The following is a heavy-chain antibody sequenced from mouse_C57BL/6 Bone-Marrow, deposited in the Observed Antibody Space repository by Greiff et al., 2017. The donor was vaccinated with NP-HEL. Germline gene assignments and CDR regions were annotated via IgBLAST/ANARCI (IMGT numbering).Heavy chain of an antibody. Sequence: EVNVVESGGGLVQPGGSLSLSCAASGFTFTDYYMSWVRQPPGKALEWLGFIRNKANGYTTEYSASVKGRFTISRDNSQSILYLQMNALRAEDSATYYCARHYYGSRRYAMDYWGQGTSVTVSS. CDR2: IRNKANGYTT. CDR1: GFTFTDYY. D-gene: IGHD1-1*01. V-gene: IGHV7-3*01. CDR3: ARHYYGSRRYAMDY. J-gene: IGHJ4*01.